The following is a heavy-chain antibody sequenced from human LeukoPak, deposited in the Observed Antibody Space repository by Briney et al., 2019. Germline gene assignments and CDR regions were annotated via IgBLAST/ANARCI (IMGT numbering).Heavy chain of an antibody. CDR2: IKQDGSEK. D-gene: IGHD3-22*01. Sequence: PGGSLRLSCAASGFTFSSYWMSWVHQAPGKGLEWVANIKQDGSEKYYVDSVKGRFTISRDNAKNSLYLQMNSLRAEDTAVYYCARVLNYYDSSGYLHDAFDIWGQGTMVTVSS. V-gene: IGHV3-7*01. CDR1: GFTFSSYW. CDR3: ARVLNYYDSSGYLHDAFDI. J-gene: IGHJ3*02.